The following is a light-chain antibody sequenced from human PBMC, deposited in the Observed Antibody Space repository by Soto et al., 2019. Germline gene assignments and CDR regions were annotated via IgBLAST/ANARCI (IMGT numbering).Light chain of an antibody. CDR3: CSHAGSSTHVV. J-gene: IGLJ2*01. CDR1: TSDVGSYNL. V-gene: IGLV2-23*02. CDR2: EVT. Sequence: QPVLTQPASVSGSPGQSITISCTGTTSDVGSYNLVSWYQHHPGKAPRLMIFEVTRRPSGVSNRFSGSKSGNTASLTISGLLAEDEADYYCCSHAGSSTHVVFGGGTKLTVL.